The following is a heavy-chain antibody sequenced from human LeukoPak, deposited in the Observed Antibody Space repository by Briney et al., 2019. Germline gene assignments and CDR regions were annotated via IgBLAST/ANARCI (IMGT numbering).Heavy chain of an antibody. D-gene: IGHD3-10*01. CDR2: INWNGGST. V-gene: IGHV3-20*04. Sequence: PGGSLRLSCAASGFTVSSNYMSWVRQAPGKGLEWVSVINWNGGSTGYADSVKGRFTISRDNAKNAVYLQMNTLRAEDTALYYCASNRGSGSHYNGIDYWGQGTLVTVSS. CDR1: GFTVSSNY. J-gene: IGHJ4*02. CDR3: ASNRGSGSHYNGIDY.